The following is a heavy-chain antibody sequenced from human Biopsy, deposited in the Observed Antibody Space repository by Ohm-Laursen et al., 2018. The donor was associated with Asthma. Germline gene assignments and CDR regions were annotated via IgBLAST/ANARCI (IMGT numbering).Heavy chain of an antibody. V-gene: IGHV4-39*02. CDR3: ARAVSSSSYWYFDL. CDR1: GDAISTSGSY. Sequence: SETLSLTCVVSGDAISTSGSYWGWIRQSPGKGLEWIGSIYNSGRTYYNPSLKSRVTISADTPKNHFSLKVTSATAADTAVYYCARAVSSSSYWYFDLWGRGDLVTVSS. CDR2: IYNSGRT. D-gene: IGHD6-6*01. J-gene: IGHJ2*01.